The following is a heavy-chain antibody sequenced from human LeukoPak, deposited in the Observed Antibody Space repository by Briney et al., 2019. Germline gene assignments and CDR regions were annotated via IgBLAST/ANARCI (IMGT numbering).Heavy chain of an antibody. V-gene: IGHV3-74*01. Sequence: GGSLRLSCAVSGCTFSNYWMHWVRQAPGKGLVWVSRIDTDGSDTSYADSVKGRFTISRDNAKNSLYLQMNSLRAEDTAVYYCARASSGWYRGAAFDIWGQGTMVTVSS. J-gene: IGHJ3*02. CDR3: ARASSGWYRGAAFDI. D-gene: IGHD6-19*01. CDR2: IDTDGSDT. CDR1: GCTFSNYW.